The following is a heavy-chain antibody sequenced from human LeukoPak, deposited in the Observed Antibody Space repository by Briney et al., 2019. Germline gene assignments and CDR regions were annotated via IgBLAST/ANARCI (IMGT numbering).Heavy chain of an antibody. CDR1: GFTFSSYS. D-gene: IGHD3-22*01. CDR3: ARAIGDSSGIYYYYYYMDV. CDR2: ISSSGSTI. V-gene: IGHV3-48*04. J-gene: IGHJ6*03. Sequence: GGSLRLSCAASGFTFSSYSMNWVRQAPGKGLEWVSSISSSGSTIYYADSVKGRFTISRDNAKNSLYLQMNSLRAEDTAVYYCARAIGDSSGIYYYYYYMDVWGKGTTVTISS.